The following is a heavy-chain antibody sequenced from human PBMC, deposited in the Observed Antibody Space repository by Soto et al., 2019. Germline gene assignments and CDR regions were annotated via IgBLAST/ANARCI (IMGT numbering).Heavy chain of an antibody. CDR3: ARDRCTNGVCYAPSDD. Sequence: EVKLVESGGGLVQPGGSLRLSCATSGFIFSTYAMRWVRQAPGKGLEYVSAISSNGRSTYYANSVKGRFTISRDNSKNTLYLQMDRLRAEDMAVYYCARDRCTNGVCYAPSDDWGQGTLVTVSS. J-gene: IGHJ1*01. CDR1: GFIFSTYA. V-gene: IGHV3-64*01. D-gene: IGHD2-8*01. CDR2: ISSNGRST.